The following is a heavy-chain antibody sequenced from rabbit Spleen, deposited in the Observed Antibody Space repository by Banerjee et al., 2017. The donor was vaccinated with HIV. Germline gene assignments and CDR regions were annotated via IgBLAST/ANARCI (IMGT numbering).Heavy chain of an antibody. Sequence: QSLEESGGDLVKPGGTLTLTCKVSGFTISGSYYMCWVRQAPGKGLEWIACIDSGSRDFTYSASWAQGRFTISETSSTTVTLQMTSLTVADTATYFCARDTGSSFSTYGMDLWGQGTLVTVS. CDR3: ARDTGSSFSTYGMDL. CDR2: IDSGSRDFT. D-gene: IGHD8-1*01. CDR1: GFTISGSYY. V-gene: IGHV1S40*01. J-gene: IGHJ6*01.